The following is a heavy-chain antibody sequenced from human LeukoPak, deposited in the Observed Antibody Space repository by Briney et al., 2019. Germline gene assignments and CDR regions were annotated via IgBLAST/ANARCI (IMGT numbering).Heavy chain of an antibody. V-gene: IGHV3-23*01. D-gene: IGHD2-8*02. Sequence: GGSLRLSCAASGFTFSTFAMIWVRQPPGKGLEWVSSIFPSGGELHYADSVRGRFTISRDNSKSTLSLQMNSLRAEDTAIYYCATYRQVLLPFESWGQGTLVTVSS. CDR3: ATYRQVLLPFES. CDR1: GFTFSTFA. CDR2: IFPSGGEL. J-gene: IGHJ4*02.